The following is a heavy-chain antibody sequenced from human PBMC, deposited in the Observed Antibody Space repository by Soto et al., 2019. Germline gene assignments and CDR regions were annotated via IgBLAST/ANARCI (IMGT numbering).Heavy chain of an antibody. J-gene: IGHJ5*02. Sequence: GASVKVSCKASGGTFSSYAISWVRQAPGQGLEWMGGIIPIFGTANYAQKFQGRVTITADESTSTAYMELSSLRSEDTAVYYCARDHESWNFRVYNWFDPWGQGTLVTVSS. CDR1: GGTFSSYA. V-gene: IGHV1-69*13. CDR2: IIPIFGTA. D-gene: IGHD1-7*01. CDR3: ARDHESWNFRVYNWFDP.